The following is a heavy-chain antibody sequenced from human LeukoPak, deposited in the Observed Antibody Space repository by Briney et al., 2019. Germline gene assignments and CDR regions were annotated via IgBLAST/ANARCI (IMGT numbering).Heavy chain of an antibody. Sequence: GGSLRLSCAASGFTFSRSWMDWVRQAPGKGLEWVANIKEDGSQTYYVDSAKGRFTISRDNAKNSLYLQMDSLRVEDTAIYYCAKSLDYWGRGTLVTVSS. CDR1: GFTFSRSW. CDR3: AKSLDY. V-gene: IGHV3-7*01. J-gene: IGHJ4*02. CDR2: IKEDGSQT.